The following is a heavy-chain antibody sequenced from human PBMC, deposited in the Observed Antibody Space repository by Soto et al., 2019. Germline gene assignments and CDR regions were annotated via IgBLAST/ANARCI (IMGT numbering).Heavy chain of an antibody. CDR1: GFTFSSYS. Sequence: GGSLRLSCAGSGFTFSSYSMSWVRQAPGKGLEWVSAISGSGGSTYYADSVKGRFTISRDNSKNTLYLQMNSLRAEDTAVYYCAKDRSGRPGYWGQGTLVTVSS. V-gene: IGHV3-23*01. D-gene: IGHD6-19*01. CDR3: AKDRSGRPGY. CDR2: ISGSGGST. J-gene: IGHJ4*02.